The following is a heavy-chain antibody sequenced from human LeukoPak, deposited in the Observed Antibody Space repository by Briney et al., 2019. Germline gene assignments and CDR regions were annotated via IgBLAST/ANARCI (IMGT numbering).Heavy chain of an antibody. Sequence: SETLSLTCAVYGGSFSDYYWSWIRQPPGKGLEWLGYIHYSGYTNYNPSLKSRVTISVDTSKNQFSLNLSSVTAADTAVYYCARHWGSDWYFDLWGRGTLVTVSS. CDR1: GGSFSDYY. CDR3: ARHWGSDWYFDL. D-gene: IGHD7-27*01. CDR2: IHYSGYT. V-gene: IGHV4-34*11. J-gene: IGHJ2*01.